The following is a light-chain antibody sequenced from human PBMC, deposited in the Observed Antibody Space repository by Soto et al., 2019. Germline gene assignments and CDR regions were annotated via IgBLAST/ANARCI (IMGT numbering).Light chain of an antibody. CDR1: QSLLHSNGYNY. CDR2: LGS. CDR3: MQVLQTPPT. Sequence: DIVMTQSPLSLPVTPGEPASISCRSSQSLLHSNGYNYLDWFLQKPGQSPQLLIYLGSNRASGVPDRFSGNGSGTDFTLKVSRVEAEDVGIYYCMQVLQTPPTFGGGTKVDIK. V-gene: IGKV2-28*01. J-gene: IGKJ4*01.